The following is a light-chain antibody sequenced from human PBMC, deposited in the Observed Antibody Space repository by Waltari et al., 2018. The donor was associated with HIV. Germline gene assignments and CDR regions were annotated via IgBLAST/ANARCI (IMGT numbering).Light chain of an antibody. Sequence: IQTTQSPSSLSASVADRVTTPCQASQDISNYLNWYHQKPGKAPNLLTYDASNLETGVPSRFSGSGSGTDFTFTISSLQPEDLATYYCQQYDNLPLTFGGGTKVEIK. CDR1: QDISNY. CDR3: QQYDNLPLT. CDR2: DAS. J-gene: IGKJ4*01. V-gene: IGKV1-33*01.